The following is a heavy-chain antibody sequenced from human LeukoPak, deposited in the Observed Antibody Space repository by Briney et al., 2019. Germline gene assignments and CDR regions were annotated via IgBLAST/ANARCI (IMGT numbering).Heavy chain of an antibody. CDR3: ATVPPFMITFGGVIAGFFGY. D-gene: IGHD3-16*02. CDR1: GYTLTELS. J-gene: IGHJ4*02. Sequence: ASVKVSCKVSGYTLTELSMHWVRQAPGKGLEWMGGFDPEDGETIYAQKFQGRVTMTEDTSTDTAHMELSSLRSEDTAVYYCATVPPFMITFGGVIAGFFGYWGQGTLVTVSS. V-gene: IGHV1-24*01. CDR2: FDPEDGET.